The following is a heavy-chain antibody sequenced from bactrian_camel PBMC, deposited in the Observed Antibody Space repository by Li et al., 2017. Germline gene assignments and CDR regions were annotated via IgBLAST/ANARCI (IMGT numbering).Heavy chain of an antibody. Sequence: DVQLVESGGGLVQPGGSLRLSCAASGFTFDDYAMSWVRQAPGKGLEWVSGISWSGESTAYADSVKGRFTISRDDAKNTLYLQMNNLKPEDTATYYCAADPHRGWGVKPDFGYGGQGTQVTVS. V-gene: IGHV3-1*01. CDR1: GFTFDDYA. CDR3: AADPHRGWGVKPDFGY. J-gene: IGHJ6*01. CDR2: ISWSGEST. D-gene: IGHD5*01.